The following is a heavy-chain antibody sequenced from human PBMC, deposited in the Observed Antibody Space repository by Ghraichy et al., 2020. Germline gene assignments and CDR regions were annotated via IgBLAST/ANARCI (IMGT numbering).Heavy chain of an antibody. J-gene: IGHJ4*02. Sequence: GSLRLSCAASGFTFSSYAMSWVRQAPGKGLEWVSGISGSGGSTYYADSVKGRFTISRDNSKNTLYLQMNSLRAEDTAVYFCAKRGIYYGSGSYPLFDYWGQGTLVTVSS. CDR3: AKRGIYYGSGSYPLFDY. CDR1: GFTFSSYA. V-gene: IGHV3-23*01. D-gene: IGHD3-10*01. CDR2: ISGSGGST.